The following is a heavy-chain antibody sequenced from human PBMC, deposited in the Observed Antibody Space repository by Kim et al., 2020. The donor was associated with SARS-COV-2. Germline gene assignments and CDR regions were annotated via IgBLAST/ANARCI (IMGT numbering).Heavy chain of an antibody. J-gene: IGHJ4*02. D-gene: IGHD6-13*01. V-gene: IGHV4-59*01. Sequence: YNPSLKSRVTISVDTSKNQFSLKLSSVTAADTAVYYCASLTGSSYYFDYWGQGTLVTVSS. CDR3: ASLTGSSYYFDY.